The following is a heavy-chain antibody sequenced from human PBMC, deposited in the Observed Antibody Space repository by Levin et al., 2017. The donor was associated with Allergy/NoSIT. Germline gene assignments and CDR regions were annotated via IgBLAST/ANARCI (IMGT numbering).Heavy chain of an antibody. V-gene: IGHV1-18*01. CDR1: GYTFTSYD. CDR2: ISGYNGNT. J-gene: IGHJ4*02. CDR3: ARGGAATGYHY. D-gene: IGHD6-13*01. Sequence: GGSLRLSCKASGYTFTSYDISWVRQAPGQGLEWMGWISGYNGNTNYAQKVQGRVTLTTDTSTTTAYMELRSLRSDDTAVYYCARGGAATGYHYWGQGTLVTVSS.